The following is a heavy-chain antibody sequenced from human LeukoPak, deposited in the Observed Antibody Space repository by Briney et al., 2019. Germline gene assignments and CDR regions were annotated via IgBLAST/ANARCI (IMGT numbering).Heavy chain of an antibody. CDR2: IYYSGST. CDR3: ARDEGSSSWLYFDF. Sequence: SETLSLTCTVSGGSISSSSYYWGWIRQPPGKGLEWIGSIYYSGSTYYNPSLKSRVTISVDTSKNQFSLQLNSMSPEDTAMYYCARDEGSSSWLYFDFWGQGTLVTISS. CDR1: GGSISSSSYY. D-gene: IGHD6-13*01. J-gene: IGHJ4*02. V-gene: IGHV4-39*02.